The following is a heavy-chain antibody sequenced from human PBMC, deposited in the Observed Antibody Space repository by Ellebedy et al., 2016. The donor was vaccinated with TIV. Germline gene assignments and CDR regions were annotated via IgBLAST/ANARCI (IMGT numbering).Heavy chain of an antibody. CDR3: ARDVGIVGATNLDY. D-gene: IGHD1-26*01. J-gene: IGHJ4*02. V-gene: IGHV1-18*01. CDR1: GYTFTSYG. Sequence: AASVKVSCKASGYTFTSYGISWVRQAPGQELEWMGWISAYNGNTNYAQKLQGRVTMTTDTSTSTAYMELRSLRSDDTAVYYCARDVGIVGATNLDYWGQGTLVTVSS. CDR2: ISAYNGNT.